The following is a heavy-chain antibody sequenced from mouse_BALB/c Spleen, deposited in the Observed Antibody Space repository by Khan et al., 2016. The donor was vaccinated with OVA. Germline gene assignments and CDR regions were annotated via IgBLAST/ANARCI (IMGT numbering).Heavy chain of an antibody. V-gene: IGHV1S81*02. CDR3: ARSGYGTPFAY. J-gene: IGHJ3*01. CDR1: GYTFTSYY. Sequence: QVQLQQSGAELVKPGGSVKISCKASGYTFTSYYMYWVKQRPGQGLEWIGGINPNNGDSSFNEKFKNRATLTVDRSSSTTYMQLGTLTSEDSAVYYCARSGYGTPFAYWGQGTLVTVSA. D-gene: IGHD2-1*01. CDR2: INPNNGDS.